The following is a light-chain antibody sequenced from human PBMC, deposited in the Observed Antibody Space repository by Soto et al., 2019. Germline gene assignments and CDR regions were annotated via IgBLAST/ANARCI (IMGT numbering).Light chain of an antibody. J-gene: IGKJ1*01. CDR1: QTISSW. CDR3: QHYNSYSEE. Sequence: DIQMTQSPSTLSGSVGDRVTITCRASQTISSWLAWYQQKPGKAPKILIYKASTLKSGVPSRFSGSGSGTEFTLTISSLQPDDFATYYCQHYNSYSEEFGQGTKVELK. CDR2: KAS. V-gene: IGKV1-5*03.